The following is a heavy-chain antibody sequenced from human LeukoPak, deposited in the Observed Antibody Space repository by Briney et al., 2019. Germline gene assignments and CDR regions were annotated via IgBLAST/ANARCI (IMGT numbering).Heavy chain of an antibody. CDR1: GDSFTSNW. Sequence: GESLKISCKGSGDSFTSNWIGWVRQMPGKGLEWMGIIYPDDSDTRYSPSFQGQVTISADKSIATAYLQWSSLKASDTAMYYCVRRTTVTTSGDYWGPGTLVTVSS. CDR2: IYPDDSDT. V-gene: IGHV5-51*01. D-gene: IGHD4-17*01. J-gene: IGHJ4*02. CDR3: VRRTTVTTSGDY.